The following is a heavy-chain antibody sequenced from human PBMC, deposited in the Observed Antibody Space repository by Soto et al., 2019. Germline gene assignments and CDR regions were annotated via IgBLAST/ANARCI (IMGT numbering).Heavy chain of an antibody. D-gene: IGHD2-15*01. Sequence: EVQLLESGGGLVQPGGSLRLSCVASGFTFSTYAMSWVRQAPREGLKWVSTISGSGGTTYYADSVKGRFTISRDNSKNTLYLQVNSLRAENSAKYYCARYCSPTSCTIRYGMDVWGQGTTVPVSS. CDR1: GFTFSTYA. V-gene: IGHV3-23*01. CDR3: ARYCSPTSCTIRYGMDV. CDR2: ISGSGGTT. J-gene: IGHJ6*02.